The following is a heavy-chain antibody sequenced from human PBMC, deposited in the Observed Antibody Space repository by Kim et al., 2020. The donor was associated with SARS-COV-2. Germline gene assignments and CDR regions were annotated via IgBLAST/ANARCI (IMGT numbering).Heavy chain of an antibody. Sequence: GGSLRLSCAASGFTVSSNYMSWVRQAPGKGLEWVSVIYSGGSTYYADSVKGRFTISRDNSKNTLYLQMNSLRAEDTAVYYCARDPGIAAAGSNPRGFEVDVWGQGTTVTVSS. V-gene: IGHV3-53*01. D-gene: IGHD6-13*01. J-gene: IGHJ6*02. CDR1: GFTVSSNY. CDR3: ARDPGIAAAGSNPRGFEVDV. CDR2: IYSGGST.